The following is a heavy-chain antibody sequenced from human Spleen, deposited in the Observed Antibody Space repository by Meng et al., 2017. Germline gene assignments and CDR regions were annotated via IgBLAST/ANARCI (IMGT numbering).Heavy chain of an antibody. D-gene: IGHD3-22*01. V-gene: IGHV3-21*01. CDR3: ARVGYYDSSGYPYYYYGMDV. Sequence: GESLKISCAASGFSFSSYSMNWVRQAPGKGLEWVSSISTMSSYIFYADSVMGRFTISRDNAKKSLYLQMNSLRAEDTAVYYCARVGYYDSSGYPYYYYGMDVWGQGTTVTVSS. CDR1: GFSFSSYS. J-gene: IGHJ6*02. CDR2: ISTMSSYI.